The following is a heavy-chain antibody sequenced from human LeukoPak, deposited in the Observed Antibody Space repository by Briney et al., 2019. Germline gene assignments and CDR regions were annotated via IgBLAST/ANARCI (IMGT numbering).Heavy chain of an antibody. CDR1: GFTFSSYA. CDR3: ARVRQYQLLGGMDV. D-gene: IGHD2-2*01. J-gene: IGHJ6*02. V-gene: IGHV3-30*04. Sequence: GRTLRLFCAASGFTFSSYAMHWVRQAPGKGLECGAVISYDGSNKYYADSVKGRFTISRDNSKNTLYLQMNSRRAEDTAVYYCARVRQYQLLGGMDVWGQGTTVTVSS. CDR2: ISYDGSNK.